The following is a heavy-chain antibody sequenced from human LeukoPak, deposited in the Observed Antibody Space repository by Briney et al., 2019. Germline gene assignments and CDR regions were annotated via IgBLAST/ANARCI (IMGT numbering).Heavy chain of an antibody. J-gene: IGHJ4*02. D-gene: IGHD4-23*01. Sequence: GASVKVSCKASGYTFTSYPMSWVRQAPGQGLEWMGWINTNTRNPTYAQGFTGRFVFSLDTSVSTAYLQISSLKAEDTAVYYCARTLSGGNYVFFDFDYWGQGTLVTVSS. CDR1: GYTFTSYP. CDR2: INTNTRNP. CDR3: ARTLSGGNYVFFDFDY. V-gene: IGHV7-4-1*02.